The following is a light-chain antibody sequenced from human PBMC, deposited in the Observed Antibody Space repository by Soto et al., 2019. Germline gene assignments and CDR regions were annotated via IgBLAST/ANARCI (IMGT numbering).Light chain of an antibody. J-gene: IGLJ2*01. CDR1: SSDVGGYNY. Sequence: QSVLTQPASVSGSPGQSITISCTGTSSDVGGYNYVSWYQQHPGKAPKLMIYEVNNRPSGVSNRFSGSKSGNTASLTISGLQAEDEADYYCNSYTSSSTRVFGGGTKGTVL. CDR3: NSYTSSSTRV. V-gene: IGLV2-14*01. CDR2: EVN.